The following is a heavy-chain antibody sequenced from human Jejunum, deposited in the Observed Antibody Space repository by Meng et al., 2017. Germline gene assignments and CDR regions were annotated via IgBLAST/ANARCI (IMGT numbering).Heavy chain of an antibody. D-gene: IGHD3-3*01. CDR3: ARGRSIDFRLAKYDY. V-gene: IGHV4-34*01. CDR2: INRSGST. Sequence: VQLPPWGAGPLTPSEPLSLTCAVNGGSFGTYYWTWFRQSPEKGLEWIGEINRSGSTSSNPSLKSRVAISMDTSKNQFFLRLDSVTAADTAVYYCARGRSIDFRLAKYDYWGQGTLVTVSS. J-gene: IGHJ4*02. CDR1: GGSFGTYY.